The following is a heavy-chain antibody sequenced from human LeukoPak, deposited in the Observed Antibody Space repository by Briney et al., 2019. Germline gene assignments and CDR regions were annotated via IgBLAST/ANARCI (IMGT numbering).Heavy chain of an antibody. V-gene: IGHV4-59*01. CDR3: ARGPRAYYYDSSVADGMDV. CDR2: IYYSGST. J-gene: IGHJ6*02. D-gene: IGHD3-22*01. CDR1: GGSISSYY. Sequence: SATLSLTCTVSGGSISSYYWSWIRQPPGKGLEWIGYIYYSGSTNYNPSLTSRVTISVDTSKNQFSLKLSSVTAADTAVYYCARGPRAYYYDSSVADGMDVWGQGTTVTVSS.